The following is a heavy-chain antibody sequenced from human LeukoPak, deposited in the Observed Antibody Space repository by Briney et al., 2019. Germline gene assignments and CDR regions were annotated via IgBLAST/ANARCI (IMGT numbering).Heavy chain of an antibody. CDR2: IKQDGSEK. Sequence: TGGSLRLSCAASGFSFSNAWMSWVRQAPGKGLEWVANIKQDGSEKYYVDSVKGRFTISRDNAKNSLYLQMNSLRAEDTAVYYCARGLDEYYYDSSGYYGWGQGTLVTVSS. J-gene: IGHJ4*02. CDR1: GFSFSNAW. V-gene: IGHV3-7*03. D-gene: IGHD3-22*01. CDR3: ARGLDEYYYDSSGYYG.